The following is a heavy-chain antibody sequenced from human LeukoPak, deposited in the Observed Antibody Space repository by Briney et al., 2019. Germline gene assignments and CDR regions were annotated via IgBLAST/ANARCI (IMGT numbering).Heavy chain of an antibody. V-gene: IGHV4-4*07. CDR3: AREGVYGDYADFYYYYMDV. CDR2: IYTSGST. CDR1: GGSISNYY. J-gene: IGHJ6*03. Sequence: SETLSLTCTVSGGSISNYYWSWIRQPAGKGLEWIGRIYTSGSTNYNPSLKSRVTISVDTSKNQFSLKLSSVTAADTAVYYCAREGVYGDYADFYYYYMDVWGKGTTVTISS. D-gene: IGHD4-17*01.